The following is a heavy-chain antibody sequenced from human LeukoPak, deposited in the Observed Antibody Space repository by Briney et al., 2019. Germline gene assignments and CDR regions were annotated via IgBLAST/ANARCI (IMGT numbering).Heavy chain of an antibody. CDR2: INHSGST. CDR3: AIPEGYYYDSSGYLTDAFDI. D-gene: IGHD3-22*01. Sequence: SETLSLTCAVYGGSFSGYYWSWIRQPPGKGLEWIGEINHSGSTNCNPSPKSRVTISVDTSKNQFSLKLSSVTAADTAVYYCAIPEGYYYDSSGYLTDAFDIWGQGTMVTVSS. CDR1: GGSFSGYY. J-gene: IGHJ3*02. V-gene: IGHV4-34*01.